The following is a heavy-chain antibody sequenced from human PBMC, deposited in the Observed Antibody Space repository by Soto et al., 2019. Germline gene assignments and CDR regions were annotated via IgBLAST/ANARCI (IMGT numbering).Heavy chain of an antibody. D-gene: IGHD2-2*01. J-gene: IGHJ6*02. CDR3: ARRSVPATYYYYGMDV. CDR1: GYSFTSYW. Sequence: EETLRISCKRSGYSFTSYWISWVRQMPGKGLEWMGRIDPSDSYTNYSPSFQGHVTISADKSLSTAYLQWSSLKASDTAMYYCARRSVPATYYYYGMDVWGQGTTDTVSS. CDR2: IDPSDSYT. V-gene: IGHV5-10-1*01.